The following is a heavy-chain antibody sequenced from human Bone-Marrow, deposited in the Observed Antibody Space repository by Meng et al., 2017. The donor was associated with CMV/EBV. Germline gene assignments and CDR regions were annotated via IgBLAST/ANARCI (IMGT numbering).Heavy chain of an antibody. CDR3: ARGYNGGNPTGFPVVDN. J-gene: IGHJ4*02. CDR1: GGSISSYY. CDR2: ISGNVKTF. Sequence: GGSLRLSCTVSGGSISSYYWSWIRQPPGKGLEWISYISGNVKTFYYAESVKGRFTISRDNDKNSLFLQMNSLRDEGTAVYFCARGYNGGNPTGFPVVDNWGQGTLVTVSS. V-gene: IGHV3-11*01. D-gene: IGHD4-23*01.